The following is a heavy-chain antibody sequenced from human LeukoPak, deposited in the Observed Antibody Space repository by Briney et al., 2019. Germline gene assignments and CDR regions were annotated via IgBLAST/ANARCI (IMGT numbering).Heavy chain of an antibody. Sequence: SETLSLTCTVSGGSISNYYWTWMRQSPGKGLEWIGYINYSGSTSYNPSLKSRVSMSVDTSKNQFSLNLNSVTAADAAVYYCARPIGSKNAFDVWGQATMVTVSS. J-gene: IGHJ3*01. D-gene: IGHD4-11*01. CDR3: ARPIGSKNAFDV. CDR1: GGSISNYY. V-gene: IGHV4-59*08. CDR2: INYSGST.